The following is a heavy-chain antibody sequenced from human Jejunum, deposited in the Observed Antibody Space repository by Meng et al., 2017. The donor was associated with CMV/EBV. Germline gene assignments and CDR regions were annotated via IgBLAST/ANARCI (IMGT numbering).Heavy chain of an antibody. Sequence: GFSLTTSGVAVGWIRPPPGKALEWLAHIYWNGNKYYSTSLKSRLTITKDTSKNQVVLTMTNVDPVDTATYYCAHLDGTTWYYYDYWGQGTRVTVSS. D-gene: IGHD5-24*01. CDR2: IYWNGNK. J-gene: IGHJ4*02. V-gene: IGHV2-5*01. CDR1: GFSLTTSGVA. CDR3: AHLDGTTWYYYDY.